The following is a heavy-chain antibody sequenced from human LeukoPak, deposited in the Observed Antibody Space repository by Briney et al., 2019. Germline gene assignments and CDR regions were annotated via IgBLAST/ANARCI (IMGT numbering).Heavy chain of an antibody. CDR3: ARDRYSSNFNYYYYGMDV. CDR1: GYSFTGNY. CDR2: INANNGGT. Sequence: ASVKASCKASGYSFTGNYMHWVRQAPGQGLEWMGWINANNGGTNYAQKFQGRVTMTRDRSINTAYMELSRLTADDTAVYYCARDRYSSNFNYYYYGMDVWGQGTAVTVSS. V-gene: IGHV1-2*02. J-gene: IGHJ6*02. D-gene: IGHD6-13*01.